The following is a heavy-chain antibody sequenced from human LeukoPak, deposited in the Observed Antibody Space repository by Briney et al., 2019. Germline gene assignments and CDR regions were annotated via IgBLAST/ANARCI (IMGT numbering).Heavy chain of an antibody. Sequence: GGSLRLSCAASGFSFSSCWMHWVRQVPGKGLVWVSRINTDGTDTTYADSVKGRFTISRDNSKNTLYLQMNSLRAEDTAVYYCAKDGGIAAEHTLLPWYWGQGTLVTVSS. V-gene: IGHV3-74*01. CDR3: AKDGGIAAEHTLLPWY. J-gene: IGHJ4*02. CDR2: INTDGTDT. D-gene: IGHD6-13*01. CDR1: GFSFSSCW.